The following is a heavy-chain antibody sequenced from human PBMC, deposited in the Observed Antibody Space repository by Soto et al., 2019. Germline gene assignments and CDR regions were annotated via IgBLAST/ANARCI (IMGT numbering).Heavy chain of an antibody. CDR3: AVGGYSYGYAPTLDY. Sequence: QVQLVQSGAEVKKPGSSVKVSCKASGGTFSSYAISWVRQAPGQGLEWMGGIIPIFGTAHYAQKFQGRVTITADESTSTAYMELRSLRSEDTAVYYCAVGGYSYGYAPTLDYWGQGALVTVSS. CDR2: IIPIFGTA. CDR1: GGTFSSYA. J-gene: IGHJ4*02. V-gene: IGHV1-69*12. D-gene: IGHD5-18*01.